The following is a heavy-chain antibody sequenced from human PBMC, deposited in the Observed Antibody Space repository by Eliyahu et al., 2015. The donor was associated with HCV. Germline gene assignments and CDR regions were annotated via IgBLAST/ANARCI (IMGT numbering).Heavy chain of an antibody. J-gene: IGHJ4*02. CDR1: GFTFDDYA. CDR3: AKASIAAAGTSDFDY. V-gene: IGHV3-9*01. CDR2: ISWNSGSI. Sequence: EVQLVESGGGLVQPGRSLRLSCAASGFTFDDYAMHWVRQAPGKGLEWVSGISWNSGSIGYADSVKDRFTISRDNAKNSLYLQMNSLRAEDTALYYCAKASIAAAGTSDFDYWGQGTLVTVSS. D-gene: IGHD6-13*01.